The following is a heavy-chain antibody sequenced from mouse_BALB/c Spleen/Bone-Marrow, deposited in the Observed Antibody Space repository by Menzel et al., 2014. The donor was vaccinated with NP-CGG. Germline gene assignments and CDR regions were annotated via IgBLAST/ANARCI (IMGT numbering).Heavy chain of an antibody. V-gene: IGHV1-9*01. Sequence: LMESGASVKMSCKATGYTFSSYWIEWVKQRPGHGLEWIGEILPGSGSTNYNEKFKGRATFTADTSSNTAYMQLSSLTSEDSAVYYCARSTGTWDYWGQGTTLTVSS. CDR1: GYTFSSYW. D-gene: IGHD4-1*02. J-gene: IGHJ2*01. CDR2: ILPGSGST. CDR3: ARSTGTWDY.